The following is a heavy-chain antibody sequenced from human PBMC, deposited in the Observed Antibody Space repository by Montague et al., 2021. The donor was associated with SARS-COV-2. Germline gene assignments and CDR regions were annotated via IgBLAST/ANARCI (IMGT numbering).Heavy chain of an antibody. CDR1: GGSISYGSYI. J-gene: IGHJ4*02. CDR2: IHTSGST. V-gene: IGHV4-61*02. Sequence: TLSLTCTVSGGSISYGSYIWTWIRQPAGKGLEWIGRIHTSGSTNYXPFLKSRVAISIDTSKDQFSLELSSVTAADTAVYYCASSHCGGDCYSGQGTLVTVSS. CDR3: ASSHCGGDCY. D-gene: IGHD2-21*02.